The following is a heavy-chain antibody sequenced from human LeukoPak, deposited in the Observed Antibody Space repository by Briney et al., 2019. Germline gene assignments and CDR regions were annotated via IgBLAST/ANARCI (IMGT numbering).Heavy chain of an antibody. D-gene: IGHD1-26*01. Sequence: SETLSLTCAVYGGSFSGYYWSWIRQPPGKGLEWIGEINHSGSTNYNPSLKSRVTISVDTSKNQFSLKLSSVPAADTAVYYCPRHPSGSRLRFDYWGQGTLVTVSS. CDR2: INHSGST. J-gene: IGHJ4*02. CDR1: GGSFSGYY. CDR3: PRHPSGSRLRFDY. V-gene: IGHV4-34*01.